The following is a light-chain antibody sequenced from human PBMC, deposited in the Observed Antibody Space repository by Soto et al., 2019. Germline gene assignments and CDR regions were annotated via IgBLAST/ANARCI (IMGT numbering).Light chain of an antibody. Sequence: QSVLTQPRSVSGSPGQSVTISRTGTSSVVGGSNYVSWYQQHPGKAPELMIYNVNKRPSGVPDRFSGSKSGNTASLTISGLQAEDEADYYCCSFAGTLHVVFGGGTKVTVL. CDR3: CSFAGTLHVV. V-gene: IGLV2-11*01. J-gene: IGLJ2*01. CDR2: NVN. CDR1: SSVVGGSNY.